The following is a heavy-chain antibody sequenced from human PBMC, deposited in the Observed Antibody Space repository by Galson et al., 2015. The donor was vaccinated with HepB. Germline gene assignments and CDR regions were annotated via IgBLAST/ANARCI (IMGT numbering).Heavy chain of an antibody. CDR1: GFTFSSYG. V-gene: IGHV3-33*08. CDR3: ARESYYGGNSGAFDI. Sequence: SLRLSCAASGFTFSSYGMHWVRQAPGKGLEWVAVIWYDGSNKYYADSVKGRFTISRDNSKNTLYLQMNSLRAEDTAVYYCARESYYGGNSGAFDIWGQGTMVTVSS. J-gene: IGHJ3*02. D-gene: IGHD4-23*01. CDR2: IWYDGSNK.